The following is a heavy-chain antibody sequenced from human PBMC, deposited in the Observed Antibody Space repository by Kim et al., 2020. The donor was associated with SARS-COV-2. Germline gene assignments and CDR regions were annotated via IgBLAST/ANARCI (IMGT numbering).Heavy chain of an antibody. J-gene: IGHJ3*02. CDR1: GYTFTGYY. D-gene: IGHD6-19*01. CDR3: ARDGHSSGWYGTTGGSFDI. V-gene: IGHV1-2*02. CDR2: INPNSGGT. Sequence: ASVKVSCKASGYTFTGYYIHWVRQAPGQGLEWMGWINPNSGGTNHAQKFQGRVTMTRDTSISTAYMELSRLRSDDTAVYYCARDGHSSGWYGTTGGSFDIWGQGTMVTVSS.